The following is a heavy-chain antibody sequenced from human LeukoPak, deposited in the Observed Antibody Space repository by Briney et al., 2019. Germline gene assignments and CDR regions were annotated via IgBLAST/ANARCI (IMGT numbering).Heavy chain of an antibody. CDR2: ISAYNDNT. D-gene: IGHD6-13*01. CDR1: GYTFASYG. Sequence: GASVKVSCKASGYTFASYGISWVRQAPGKGLEWMGWISAYNDNTKYAQNLQGRATLTTDTSTRTAYMELRSLTSDDTALYYCARDTARITTPGGPDYWGQGTLVTVSS. V-gene: IGHV1-18*01. J-gene: IGHJ4*02. CDR3: ARDTARITTPGGPDY.